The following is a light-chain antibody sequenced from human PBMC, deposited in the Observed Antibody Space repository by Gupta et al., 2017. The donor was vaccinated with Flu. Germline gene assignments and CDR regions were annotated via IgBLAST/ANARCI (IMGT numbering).Light chain of an antibody. V-gene: IGKV3-11*01. Sequence: GERATLSCRASQGVGTYLAWYQQKPGQAPRLIIYGASKRATGIPARFSGSGSGADFALTINSLQPEDFAVYYCQQRTNWPLTFGPGTKVDIK. CDR1: QGVGTY. CDR3: QQRTNWPLT. CDR2: GAS. J-gene: IGKJ3*01.